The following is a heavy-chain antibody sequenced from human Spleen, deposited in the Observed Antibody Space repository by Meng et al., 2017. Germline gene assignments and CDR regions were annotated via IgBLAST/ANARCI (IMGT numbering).Heavy chain of an antibody. J-gene: IGHJ1*01. CDR3: ARLYNSRWNAAEYFQH. D-gene: IGHD6-13*01. CDR1: GGSLSGYY. Sequence: QVQLQQWGAGLLNPSETLSLTCAVYGGSLSGYYWSWIRQPPGKGLEWIGDVHHRGSTNYNPSLKSRVTISVDTSKNQFSLNLSSVTAADTAVYYCARLYNSRWNAAEYFQHWGQGTLVTVSS. V-gene: IGHV4-34*02. CDR2: VHHRGST.